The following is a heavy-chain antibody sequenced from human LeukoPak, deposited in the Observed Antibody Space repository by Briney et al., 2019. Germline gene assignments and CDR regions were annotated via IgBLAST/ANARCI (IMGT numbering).Heavy chain of an antibody. Sequence: WGSLRLSCVASGFAVGSNYMSWVRQAPGKGLEWVSLIYSGGAIRYADSVKGRFTISRDSSKNTLFLQMNDLTVEDTARYYCARRPGNWGQGILVTVSS. D-gene: IGHD1-14*01. CDR1: GFAVGSNY. J-gene: IGHJ4*02. CDR2: IYSGGAI. CDR3: ARRPGN. V-gene: IGHV3-53*01.